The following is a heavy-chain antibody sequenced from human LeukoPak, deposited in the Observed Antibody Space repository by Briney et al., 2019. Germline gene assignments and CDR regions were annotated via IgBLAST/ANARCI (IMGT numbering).Heavy chain of an antibody. CDR2: INPNSGGT. J-gene: IGHJ4*02. D-gene: IGHD3-9*01. Sequence: ASVKVCCKASGYTFTGYYMHWVRQAPGQGLEWMGWINPNSGGTNYAQKFQGRVTMTRDTSISTAYMELSRLRSDDTAVYYCARDSYDILTGYSTYPRYWGQGTLVTVSS. CDR3: ARDSYDILTGYSTYPRY. V-gene: IGHV1-2*02. CDR1: GYTFTGYY.